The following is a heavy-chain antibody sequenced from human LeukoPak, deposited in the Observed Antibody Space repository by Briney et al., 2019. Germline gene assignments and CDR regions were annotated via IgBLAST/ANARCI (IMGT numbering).Heavy chain of an antibody. V-gene: IGHV1-69*13. J-gene: IGHJ6*03. CDR1: GGTFSSYA. Sequence: GASVKVSCKASGGTFSSYAISWVRQAPGQGLEWMGGIIPIFGTANYAQKFQGRVTITADESTSTAYMELSSLRSEDTAVYYCARRAAIDHYMDVWGKGTTVTVSS. D-gene: IGHD2-2*02. CDR2: IIPIFGTA. CDR3: ARRAAIDHYMDV.